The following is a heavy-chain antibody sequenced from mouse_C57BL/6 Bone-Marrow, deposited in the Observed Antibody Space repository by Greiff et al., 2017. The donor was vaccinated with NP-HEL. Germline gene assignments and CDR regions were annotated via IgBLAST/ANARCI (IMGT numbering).Heavy chain of an antibody. CDR1: GYTFTSYG. CDR2: IYPRGGNT. CDR3: ARSLITTVIDY. J-gene: IGHJ2*01. Sequence: QVQLQQSGAELARPGASVKLSCKASGYTFTSYGISWVKQRTGQGLEWIGEIYPRGGNTYYNEKFKGKATLTADKSSSTAYMEHRSLTSEDSAVYFCARSLITTVIDYWGQGTTLTVSS. V-gene: IGHV1-81*01. D-gene: IGHD1-1*01.